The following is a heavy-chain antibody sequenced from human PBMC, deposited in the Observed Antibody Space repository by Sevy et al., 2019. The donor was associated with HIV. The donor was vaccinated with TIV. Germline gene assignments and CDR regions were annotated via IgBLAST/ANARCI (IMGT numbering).Heavy chain of an antibody. CDR2: ISYDGSNK. CDR1: GFTFSSYA. Sequence: GGSLRLSCAASGFTFSSYAMHWVRQAPGKGLEWVAVISYDGSNKYYADSVKGRFTISRNNSNNTLYLQMNSLSAEETAVYYWAKGGSYDKNYGMDVWGQGTTVTVSS. CDR3: AKGGSYDKNYGMDV. V-gene: IGHV3-30-3*01. J-gene: IGHJ6*02. D-gene: IGHD1-26*01.